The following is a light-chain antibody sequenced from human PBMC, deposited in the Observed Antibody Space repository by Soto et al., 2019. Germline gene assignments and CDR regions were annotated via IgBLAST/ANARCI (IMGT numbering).Light chain of an antibody. CDR1: SSDVGGYRY. V-gene: IGLV2-14*01. CDR2: EVT. J-gene: IGLJ3*02. CDR3: SSYTKDAWV. Sequence: QPVLTQPASLSGSLGQSITISCTGTSSDVGGYRYVSWYQHHPDTAPKLIIYEVTSRPSGVSSRFSGSKSGNTASLTISGLQPEDEADYYCSSYTKDAWVFGGGTKVTVL.